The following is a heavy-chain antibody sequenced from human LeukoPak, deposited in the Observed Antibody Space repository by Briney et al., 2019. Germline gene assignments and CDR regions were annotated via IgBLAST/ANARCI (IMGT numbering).Heavy chain of an antibody. Sequence: QPGGSLRLSCAASGFTVSSNYMSWVRQAPGKGLEWVSVIYSGGSTYYADSVKGRFTISRDNSKNTLYLQMNSLRAEDTAVYYCARCQSWKNFDYWGQGTLVTVSS. CDR3: ARCQSWKNFDY. J-gene: IGHJ4*02. CDR2: IYSGGST. V-gene: IGHV3-66*01. CDR1: GFTVSSNY. D-gene: IGHD1-1*01.